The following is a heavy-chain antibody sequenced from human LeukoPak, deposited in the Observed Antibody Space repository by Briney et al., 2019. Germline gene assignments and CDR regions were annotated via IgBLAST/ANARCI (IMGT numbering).Heavy chain of an antibody. D-gene: IGHD3-10*01. CDR1: GFTFGDYA. Sequence: GGSLRLSCTASGFTFGDYAMSWFRQAPGKGLEWVGFIRSKAYGGTTEYAASVKGRFTISRDDSKSIAYLHMSSLKTEDTAVYYCTRVGLLWFGEYLDFDYWGQGTLVTVSS. CDR2: IRSKAYGGTT. V-gene: IGHV3-49*03. CDR3: TRVGLLWFGEYLDFDY. J-gene: IGHJ4*02.